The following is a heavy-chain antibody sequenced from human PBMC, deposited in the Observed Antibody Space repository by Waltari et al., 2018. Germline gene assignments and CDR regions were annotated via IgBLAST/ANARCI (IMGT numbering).Heavy chain of an antibody. D-gene: IGHD2-21*02. CDR3: AAGGGDCYRCAFDI. V-gene: IGHV3-9*01. CDR2: ISWNSGSI. CDR1: GFTFDDYA. Sequence: EVQLVESGGGLVQPGRSLRLSCAASGFTFDDYAMHWVRQAPGKGLEWVSGISWNSGSIGYADSVKGRFTISRDNAKNSLYLQMNSLRAEDTALYYCAAGGGDCYRCAFDIWGQGTMVTVSS. J-gene: IGHJ3*02.